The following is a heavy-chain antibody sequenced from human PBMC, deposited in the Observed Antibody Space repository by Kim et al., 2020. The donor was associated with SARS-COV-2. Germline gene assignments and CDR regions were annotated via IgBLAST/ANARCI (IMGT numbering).Heavy chain of an antibody. D-gene: IGHD3-16*01. J-gene: IGHJ6*02. Sequence: GGSLRLSCAASGFTFSTYRMNWVRQAPGKGLEWVSYISPTSSAIYYADSVKGRFTISRDNAKNSLYLQMSSLRDDDTAVYYCAAIGGGHYYDGMDVWGQG. CDR2: ISPTSSAI. V-gene: IGHV3-48*02. CDR3: AAIGGGHYYDGMDV. CDR1: GFTFSTYR.